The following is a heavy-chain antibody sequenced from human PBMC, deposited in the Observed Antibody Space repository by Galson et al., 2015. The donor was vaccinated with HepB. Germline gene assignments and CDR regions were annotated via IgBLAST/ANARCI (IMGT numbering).Heavy chain of an antibody. CDR1: EYNFASYW. V-gene: IGHV5-10-1*01. CDR3: ARRGDFLNWFDP. Sequence: QSGAEVKQPGESLRISCKGSEYNFASYWISWVRQMPGKGLEWMAMIDPKNSYTHYSPSFQGHVTLSVDKSITTAYLQLSSLKASDTAIYYCARRGDFLNWFDPWGQGTLVTVSS. CDR2: IDPKNSYT. J-gene: IGHJ5*02. D-gene: IGHD3-10*01.